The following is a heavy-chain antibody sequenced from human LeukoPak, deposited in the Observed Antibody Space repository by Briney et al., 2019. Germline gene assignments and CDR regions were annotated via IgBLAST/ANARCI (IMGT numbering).Heavy chain of an antibody. CDR1: GYTFAGYY. J-gene: IGHJ4*02. V-gene: IGHV1-2*06. D-gene: IGHD6-19*01. CDR3: AREGGWYDLDY. Sequence: ASVKVSCKASGYTFAGYYMHWVRQAPGQGLEWMGRINPNSGGTSYAQKFQGRLTMTRDTSITTAYMELSRLRSDDTAVYYCAREGGWYDLDYWGQGTLVPVSS. CDR2: INPNSGGT.